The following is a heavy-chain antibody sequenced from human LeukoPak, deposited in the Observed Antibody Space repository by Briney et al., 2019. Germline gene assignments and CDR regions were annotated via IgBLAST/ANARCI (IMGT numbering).Heavy chain of an antibody. Sequence: GGSLRLSCAASGFTFSSYAMSWVRQAPGKGLEWVSAISGSGGSTYYADSVKGRFTISRDNSKNTLYLQMNSLRAEDTAVYYCAEGNGYDFWSGYYRFDYWGQGTLVTVSS. CDR1: GFTFSSYA. V-gene: IGHV3-23*01. CDR3: AEGNGYDFWSGYYRFDY. J-gene: IGHJ4*02. D-gene: IGHD3-3*01. CDR2: ISGSGGST.